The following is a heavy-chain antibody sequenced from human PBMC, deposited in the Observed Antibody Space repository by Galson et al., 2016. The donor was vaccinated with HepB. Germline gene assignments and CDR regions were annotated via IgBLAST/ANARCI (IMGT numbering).Heavy chain of an antibody. CDR3: AKGERALGLGS. Sequence: ETLSLTCTVSGGSIITNRWWNWVRQAPGKGLEWIGEIFHSGDTKYNPSLKSRVTMSVDNSKNQFFLKLNSLTAADTAVYYCAKGERALGLGSWGQGTLLTVSA. CDR1: GGSIITNRW. CDR2: IFHSGDT. V-gene: IGHV4-4*02. J-gene: IGHJ5*02. D-gene: IGHD1-26*01.